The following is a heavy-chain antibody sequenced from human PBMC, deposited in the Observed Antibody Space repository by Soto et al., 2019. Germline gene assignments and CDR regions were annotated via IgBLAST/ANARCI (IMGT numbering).Heavy chain of an antibody. Sequence: PSETLSLTCTVSGGSISSGGYYWSWIRQHPGKGLEWIGYIYYSGSTYYNPSLKSRVTISVDTSKNQFSLKLSSVTAADTAVYYCARDLYDNIPDPNSKGSGPTPGGMDVWGQGTTVPVSS. CDR2: IYYSGST. D-gene: IGHD3-10*01. CDR3: ARDLYDNIPDPNSKGSGPTPGGMDV. J-gene: IGHJ6*02. CDR1: GGSISSGGYY. V-gene: IGHV4-31*03.